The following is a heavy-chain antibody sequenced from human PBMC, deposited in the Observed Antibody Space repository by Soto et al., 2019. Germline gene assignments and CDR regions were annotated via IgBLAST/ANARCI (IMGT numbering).Heavy chain of an antibody. J-gene: IGHJ6*02. Sequence: GGSLRLSCAASGFTFSSYGMHWVRQAPGKGLEWVAVISYDGSNKYYADSVKGRFTISRDNSKNTLYLQMNSLRAEDTAVYYCAKGCESSSCPQLRYYYYYGMDVWGQGTTVTVSS. CDR1: GFTFSSYG. CDR3: AKGCESSSCPQLRYYYYYGMDV. V-gene: IGHV3-30*18. D-gene: IGHD6-6*01. CDR2: ISYDGSNK.